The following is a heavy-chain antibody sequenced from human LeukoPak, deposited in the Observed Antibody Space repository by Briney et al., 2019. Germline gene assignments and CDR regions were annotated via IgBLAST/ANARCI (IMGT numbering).Heavy chain of an antibody. CDR3: AKDSGSYNPEFGYDAFDI. CDR2: IRSDGSNK. V-gene: IGHV3-30*02. Sequence: GGSLRLSCAASGFTFISYGMHWVRQAPGKGLEWVAFIRSDGSNKYYADSVKGRFTIPRDNSKNTLYLQMNSLRPEDTAVYYCAKDSGSYNPEFGYDAFDIWGQGTMVTVSS. D-gene: IGHD1-26*01. J-gene: IGHJ3*02. CDR1: GFTFISYG.